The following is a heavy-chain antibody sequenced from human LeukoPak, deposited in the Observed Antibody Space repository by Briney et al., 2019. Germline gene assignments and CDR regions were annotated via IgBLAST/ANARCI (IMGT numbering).Heavy chain of an antibody. D-gene: IGHD3-3*01. J-gene: IGHJ4*02. Sequence: GGSLRLSCAASGFTFSSYAMTWVRQAPGKGLEWVSAISGSGGSTYYAGSVKGRFTISRDNSMNTLYLQMNSLRAEDTAVYYCAKDGSFWSGYYPHWGQGTLVTVSS. CDR3: AKDGSFWSGYYPH. CDR1: GFTFSSYA. CDR2: ISGSGGST. V-gene: IGHV3-23*01.